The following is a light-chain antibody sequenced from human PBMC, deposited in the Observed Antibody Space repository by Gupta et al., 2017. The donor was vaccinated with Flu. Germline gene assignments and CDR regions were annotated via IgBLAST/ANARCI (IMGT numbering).Light chain of an antibody. V-gene: IGKV1-39*01. CDR3: QQSVSTPRT. J-gene: IGKJ1*01. CDR1: QSSSIY. CDR2: TAS. Sequence: IQVTQSPTSLSASVGDRVTITCRASQSSSIYLNWYQQKPGKVPRLLISTASTLQTGVPSRFSGSGSGTDFTLTINSLQPEDVATYYCQQSVSTPRTFGQGTKVEIK.